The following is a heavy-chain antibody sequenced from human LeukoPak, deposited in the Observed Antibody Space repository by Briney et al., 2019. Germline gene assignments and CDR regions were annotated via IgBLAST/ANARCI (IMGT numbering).Heavy chain of an antibody. J-gene: IGHJ4*02. V-gene: IGHV3-30*03. CDR1: GFTFSSYG. CDR2: ISYDGSNK. D-gene: IGHD4-17*01. CDR3: ARGILHGDYSY. Sequence: GGSLRLSCAASGFTFSSYGMHWVRQAPGKGLEWVAVISYDGSNKYYADSVKGRFTISRDNSKNTLYLQMNSLRAEDTAVYYCARGILHGDYSYWGQGTLVTVSS.